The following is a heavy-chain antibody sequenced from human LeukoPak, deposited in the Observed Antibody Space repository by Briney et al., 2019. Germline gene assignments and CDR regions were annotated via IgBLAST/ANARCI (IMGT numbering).Heavy chain of an antibody. V-gene: IGHV3-9*01. Sequence: PGRSLRLSCAASGFTFDDYAMHWVRQAPGKGLEWVSGISWNSGSIGYADSVKGRFTISRDNAKNSLYLQMDSLRAEDTALYYCAKGTDYDFWSGYHRFDYYYGMDVWGQGTTVTVSS. CDR2: ISWNSGSI. CDR1: GFTFDDYA. J-gene: IGHJ6*02. CDR3: AKGTDYDFWSGYHRFDYYYGMDV. D-gene: IGHD3-3*01.